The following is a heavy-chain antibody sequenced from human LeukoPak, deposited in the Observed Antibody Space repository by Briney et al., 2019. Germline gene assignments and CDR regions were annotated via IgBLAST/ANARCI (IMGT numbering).Heavy chain of an antibody. CDR3: ARHPRYPARTSSFDY. Sequence: SQTLSLTCAISGDSVSNYTTAWNWIRQSPSRGLEWLGRTYYRSKWYNEYAVSVKSRITIDPDTSKNQFSLQLSSVTPEDTAVYYCARHPRYPARTSSFDYWGQGTLVTVSS. V-gene: IGHV6-1*01. CDR2: TYYRSKWYN. D-gene: IGHD1-14*01. CDR1: GDSVSNYTTA. J-gene: IGHJ4*02.